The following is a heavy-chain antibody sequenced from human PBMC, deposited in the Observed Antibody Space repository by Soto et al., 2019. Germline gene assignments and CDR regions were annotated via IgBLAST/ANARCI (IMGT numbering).Heavy chain of an antibody. V-gene: IGHV3-20*04. Sequence: PGGSLRLSCAASGFTFDDCGMSWVRQAPGKGLEWVSGINWNGGSTGYADSVKGRFTISRDNAKNSLYLQMNSLRAEDTALYYCARGHGTYYYDSSGYRDAFDIWGQGTMVTVSS. CDR1: GFTFDDCG. J-gene: IGHJ3*02. CDR2: INWNGGST. D-gene: IGHD3-22*01. CDR3: ARGHGTYYYDSSGYRDAFDI.